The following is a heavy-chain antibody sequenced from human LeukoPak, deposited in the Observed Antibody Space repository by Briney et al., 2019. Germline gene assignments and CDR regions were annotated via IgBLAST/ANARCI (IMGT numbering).Heavy chain of an antibody. J-gene: IGHJ6*02. CDR3: ARVPGRSTSLHDYYYYYGMDV. Sequence: SETLSLTCTVSGGSISSYYWSWIRQPPGKGLEWIGYIYYSGSTYYNPSLKSRVTISVDTSKNQFSLKLSSVTAADTAVYYCARVPGRSTSLHDYYYYYGMDVWGQGTTVTVSS. CDR2: IYYSGST. V-gene: IGHV4-59*06. CDR1: GGSISSYY. D-gene: IGHD2-2*01.